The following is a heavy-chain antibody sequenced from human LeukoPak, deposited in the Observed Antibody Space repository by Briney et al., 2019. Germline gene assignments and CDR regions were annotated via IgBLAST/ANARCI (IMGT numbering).Heavy chain of an antibody. V-gene: IGHV4-31*03. CDR1: GGSISSGGYY. J-gene: IGHJ4*02. Sequence: SQTLSLTCTVSGGSISSGGYYWSWIRQHPGKGLEWIGYIYYSGSTYYNPSLKSRVTISVDTSKNQFSLKLSPVTAADTAVYYCARSRVAGKGVKYFDYWGQGTLVTVSS. D-gene: IGHD6-19*01. CDR2: IYYSGST. CDR3: ARSRVAGKGVKYFDY.